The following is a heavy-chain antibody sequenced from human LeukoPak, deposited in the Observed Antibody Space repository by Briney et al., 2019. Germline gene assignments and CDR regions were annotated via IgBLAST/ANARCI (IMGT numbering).Heavy chain of an antibody. Sequence: ASVKVSCKASGYTFTSYYMHWVRQAPGQGLEWMGIINPSGGSTSYAQKFQGRVTMTRDMSTSTAYMELRSLRSDDTAVYYCARVRYYYDSSGYGTDDPWGQGTLVTVSS. CDR2: INPSGGST. D-gene: IGHD3-22*01. V-gene: IGHV1-46*01. J-gene: IGHJ5*02. CDR1: GYTFTSYY. CDR3: ARVRYYYDSSGYGTDDP.